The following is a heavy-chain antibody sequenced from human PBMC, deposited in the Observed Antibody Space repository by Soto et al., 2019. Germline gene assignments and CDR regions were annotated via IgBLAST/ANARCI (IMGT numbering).Heavy chain of an antibody. D-gene: IGHD4-17*01. CDR3: ARSPEATVTAFDS. J-gene: IGHJ4*02. CDR1: GGSIGSGGYY. Sequence: SETLSLTCTVSGGSIGSGGYYWSWIRQHPGRGLEWIGYIYYSGSTYYNPSLKSRVTISVDTSKNQFSLKLSSVTAADTAVYYCARSPEATVTAFDSWGQGTLVTVSS. V-gene: IGHV4-31*03. CDR2: IYYSGST.